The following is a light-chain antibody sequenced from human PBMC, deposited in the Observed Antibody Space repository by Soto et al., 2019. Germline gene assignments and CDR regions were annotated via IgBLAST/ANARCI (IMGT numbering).Light chain of an antibody. Sequence: EIVMTQSPATLSVSPGERATLSCRASQSVSSNLAWYQQKPGQAPRLLIYGASTRATGIPDRFSGSESGTDFTLTISRLEPEDFVVYYCQQYGNSPFTFGQGTRLEIK. CDR2: GAS. V-gene: IGKV3-20*01. CDR3: QQYGNSPFT. CDR1: QSVSSN. J-gene: IGKJ5*01.